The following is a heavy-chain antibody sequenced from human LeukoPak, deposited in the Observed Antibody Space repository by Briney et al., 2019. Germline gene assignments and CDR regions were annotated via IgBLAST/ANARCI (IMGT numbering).Heavy chain of an antibody. J-gene: IGHJ6*03. D-gene: IGHD2-2*01. CDR1: GFTFSDYY. V-gene: IGHV3-11*04. Sequence: PGGSLRLSCAASGFTFSDYYMSWIRQAPGKGLEWVSYISSSSSGSTIYYADSVKGRFTISRDNAKNSLYLQMNSLRADDTAVYYCARARHLDIVVVPAGAYMDVWGKGTTVTVSS. CDR2: ISSSSSGSTI. CDR3: ARARHLDIVVVPAGAYMDV.